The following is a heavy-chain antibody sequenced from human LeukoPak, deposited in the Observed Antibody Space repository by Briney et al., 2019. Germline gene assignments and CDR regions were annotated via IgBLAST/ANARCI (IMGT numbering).Heavy chain of an antibody. V-gene: IGHV4-59*01. CDR2: IYYSGST. D-gene: IGHD3-10*01. J-gene: IGHJ4*02. CDR1: GGSISSYY. CDR3: ARGTPGSRSHY. Sequence: PSETLSLTCTVSGGSISSYYWSWIRQPPGKGLEWIGYIYYSGSTNYNPSLKSRVTISVDTSKNRFSLKLSSVTAADTAVYYCARGTPGSRSHYWGQGTLVTVSS.